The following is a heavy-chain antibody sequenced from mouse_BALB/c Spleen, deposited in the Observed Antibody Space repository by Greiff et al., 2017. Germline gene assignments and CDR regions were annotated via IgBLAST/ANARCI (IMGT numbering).Heavy chain of an antibody. CDR1: GYSITSDYA. CDR2: ISYSGST. D-gene: IGHD2-1*01. CDR3: AREEYGNYIYFDY. J-gene: IGHJ2*01. V-gene: IGHV3-2*02. Sequence: EVMLVESGPGLVKPSQSLSLTCTVTGYSITSDYAWNWIRQFPGNKLEWMGYISYSGSTSYNPSLKSRISITRDTSKNQFFLQLNSVTTEDTATYYCAREEYGNYIYFDYWGQGTTLTVSS.